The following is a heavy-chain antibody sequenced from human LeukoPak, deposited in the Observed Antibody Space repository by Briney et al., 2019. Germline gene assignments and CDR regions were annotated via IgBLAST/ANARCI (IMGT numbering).Heavy chain of an antibody. CDR1: GGSISSGDYY. Sequence: SETLSLTCTVSGGSISSGDYYWSWIRQPPGKGLEWIGYIYYSGSTYYNPSLKSRVTISVDTSKNQFSLKLSSVTAADTAVYYCARDVKDYGDYVFAFDNWGQGTMVTVSS. J-gene: IGHJ3*02. D-gene: IGHD4-17*01. V-gene: IGHV4-30-4*01. CDR3: ARDVKDYGDYVFAFDN. CDR2: IYYSGST.